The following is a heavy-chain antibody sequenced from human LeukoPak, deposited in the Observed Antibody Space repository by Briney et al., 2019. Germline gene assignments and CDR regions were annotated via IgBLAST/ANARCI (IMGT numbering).Heavy chain of an antibody. CDR2: IYHSGST. V-gene: IGHV4-4*02. CDR3: ARGGGSGSSYNWFDP. J-gene: IGHJ5*02. Sequence: SGTLSLTCAVSGGSISSSNWWSWVRQPPGKGLEWIGEIYHSGSTNYNPSLESRVTISVDKSKNQFSLKLSSVTAADTAVYYCARGGGSGSSYNWFDPWGQGTLVTVSS. D-gene: IGHD3-10*01. CDR1: GGSISSSNW.